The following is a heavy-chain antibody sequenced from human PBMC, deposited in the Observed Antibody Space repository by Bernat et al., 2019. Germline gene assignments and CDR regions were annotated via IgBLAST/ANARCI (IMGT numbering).Heavy chain of an antibody. CDR1: GFTFSSYG. J-gene: IGHJ3*02. Sequence: QVHLVESGGGVVQPGRSLRLSCAASGFTFSSYGMHWVRQAPGKGLEWLAVIWSDGNYEYYAESLNGRFTISRDNPKNTLYLQMNNLRPEDTALYFCAKGTDTLSDGIDKWGKGQWSPSLQ. CDR2: IWSDGNYE. V-gene: IGHV3-33*06. D-gene: IGHD3-16*01. CDR3: AKGTDTLSDGIDK.